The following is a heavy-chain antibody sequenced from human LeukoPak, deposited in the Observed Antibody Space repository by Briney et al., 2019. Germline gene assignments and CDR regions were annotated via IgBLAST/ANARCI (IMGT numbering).Heavy chain of an antibody. CDR3: ARSFFSWSADY. CDR1: GFTFSSYA. V-gene: IGHV3-64*01. Sequence: GGSLRLSCAASGFTFSSYAMHWVRQAPGKGLEYVSAISSNGGSTYYANSVKGRFTISRDNAKNSLYLQMNSLRAEDTAVYYCARSFFSWSADYWGQGTLVTVSS. D-gene: IGHD3-3*02. CDR2: ISSNGGST. J-gene: IGHJ4*02.